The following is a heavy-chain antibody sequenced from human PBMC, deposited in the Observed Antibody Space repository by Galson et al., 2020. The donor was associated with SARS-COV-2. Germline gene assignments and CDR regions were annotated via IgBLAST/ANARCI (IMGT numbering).Heavy chain of an antibody. CDR1: GGSIGSHY. D-gene: IGHD2-2*02. J-gene: IGHJ4*02. CDR2: VYYTGST. CDR3: ARGYCRRNTCYTYLAEY. Sequence: SQTLSLTCTVSGGSIGSHYWSWIRQSPGKGLEWIGCVYYTGSTYYNPSLKSRVTLSLDTPENQISLRLSSVTAADTAVYYCARGYCRRNTCYTYLAEYWGQGKLVSVS. V-gene: IGHV4-59*11.